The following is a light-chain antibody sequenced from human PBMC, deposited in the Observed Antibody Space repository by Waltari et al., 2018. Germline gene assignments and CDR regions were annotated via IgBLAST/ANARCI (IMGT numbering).Light chain of an antibody. J-gene: IGKJ1*01. CDR3: QQGHTFPWT. CDR1: QDISRL. CDR2: SAS. Sequence: DILMTQSPSSVSASVGGRVTISCRASQDISRLLAWYQQQPGKAPKLLIYSASSLQSGVPSRFSGSGFGTDFTLTINGLQPEDYATYFCQQGHTFPWTFGQGTKVEVK. V-gene: IGKV1-12*02.